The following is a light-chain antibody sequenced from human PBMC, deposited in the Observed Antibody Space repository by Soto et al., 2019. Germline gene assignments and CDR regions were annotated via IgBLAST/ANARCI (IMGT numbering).Light chain of an antibody. CDR2: AAS. CDR1: QSVSSRF. V-gene: IGKV3-20*01. J-gene: IGKJ2*01. Sequence: ENVLTQSPGTLSLSPGQTATLSCRTSQSVSSRFFAWYQQKPAQAPRLLIYAASNRAAGIPDRFSGGGSGTDFTLTITRLEPDDFAVYYCLLYGSSPLYSFGQGNKLEI. CDR3: LLYGSSPLYS.